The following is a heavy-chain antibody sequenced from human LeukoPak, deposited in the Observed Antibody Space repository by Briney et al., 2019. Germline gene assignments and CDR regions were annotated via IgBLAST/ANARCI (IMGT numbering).Heavy chain of an antibody. CDR2: VYYRGTT. CDR3: ASGGRLRYFDWYAFDI. CDR1: GGSISGHY. V-gene: IGHV4-59*11. J-gene: IGHJ3*02. D-gene: IGHD3-9*01. Sequence: SETLSLTCTVSGGSISGHYWGWIRQPPGKGLEWIGHVYYRGTTTYNPSLASRVTLSVATSKNQFSLKLTSVTAADTAVYYCASGGRLRYFDWYAFDIWGQGTMVTVSS.